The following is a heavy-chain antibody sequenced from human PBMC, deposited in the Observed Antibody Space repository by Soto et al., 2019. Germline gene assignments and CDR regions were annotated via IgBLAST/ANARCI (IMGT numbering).Heavy chain of an antibody. CDR1: GYALRDYS. CDR2: ISGDRAYI. CDR3: ARQVYTVVTPMDF. V-gene: IGHV3-48*02. Sequence: GGSLRLSCAASGYALRDYSMNWVRQAPGKGLEWLSYISGDRAYIYYADSVRGRFTISRDNAENSLYLQMDNLRDEDTALYYCARQVYTVVTPMDFWGQGTLVTVSS. D-gene: IGHD2-21*02. J-gene: IGHJ4*02.